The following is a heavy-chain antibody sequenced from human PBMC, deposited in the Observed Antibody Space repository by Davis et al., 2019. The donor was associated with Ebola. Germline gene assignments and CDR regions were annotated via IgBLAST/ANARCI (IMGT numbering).Heavy chain of an antibody. Sequence: ASVKVSCKASGYTFTSYDINWVRQAPGQGLEWMGIINPSGGSTSYAQKFQGRVTMTRDTSTSTVYMELSRLRSDDTAVYYCARDSSGYYGIDYWGQGTLVTVSS. CDR2: INPSGGST. CDR3: ARDSSGYYGIDY. J-gene: IGHJ4*02. CDR1: GYTFTSYD. V-gene: IGHV1-46*01. D-gene: IGHD3-22*01.